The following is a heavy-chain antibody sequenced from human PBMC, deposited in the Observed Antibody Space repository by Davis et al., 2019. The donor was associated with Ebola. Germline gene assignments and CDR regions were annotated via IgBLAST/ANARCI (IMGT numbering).Heavy chain of an antibody. CDR2: ISYDGSNK. V-gene: IGHV3-30-3*01. CDR3: ARGVVWFDP. J-gene: IGHJ5*02. Sequence: PGGSLRLSCAASGFTFSSYAMHWVRQAPGKGLEWVAVISYDGSNKYYADSVKGRFTISRDNSKNTLYLQMNSLRAEDTAVYYCARGVVWFDPWGQGTLVTVSS. D-gene: IGHD2-15*01. CDR1: GFTFSSYA.